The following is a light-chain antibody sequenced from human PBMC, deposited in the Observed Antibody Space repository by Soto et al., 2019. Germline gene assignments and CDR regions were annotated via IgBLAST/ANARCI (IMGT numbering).Light chain of an antibody. CDR1: SSNIGTNT. J-gene: IGLJ3*02. Sequence: QLVLTQPPSASGTPGQRVTITCSGSSSNIGTNTVRWYRQLPGTAPKVLVYNDHERPSGVPDRFSGSKSGTSASLAISGLQSEDEADYYCAAWDDSLWVFGGGTKVTVL. CDR3: AAWDDSLWV. V-gene: IGLV1-44*01. CDR2: NDH.